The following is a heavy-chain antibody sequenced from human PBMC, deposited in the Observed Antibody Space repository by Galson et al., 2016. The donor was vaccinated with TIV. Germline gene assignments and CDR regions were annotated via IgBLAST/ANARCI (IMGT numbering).Heavy chain of an antibody. D-gene: IGHD3-9*01. V-gene: IGHV3-7*01. Sequence: SLRLSCAASGFTFSDYWMHWVRRAPGRGLEWLAHIKQDGSVTFHAGAVKGRFAISRDNARNSLYLQMDSLRVDDTAVYYCANFAANYWGRGTLVTVSS. CDR3: ANFAANY. CDR1: GFTFSDYW. CDR2: IKQDGSVT. J-gene: IGHJ4*02.